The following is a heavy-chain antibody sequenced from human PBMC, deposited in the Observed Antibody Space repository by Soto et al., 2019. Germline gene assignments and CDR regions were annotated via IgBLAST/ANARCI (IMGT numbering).Heavy chain of an antibody. Sequence: QVQLVESGGGVVQPGRSLRLSCAASGFTFSSYGMHWVRQAPGKGLEWVAVIWYDGSNKYYADSVKGRFTISRDNSKKKLYLQMSSLGAEDTAVYYCARYGYCRGGSCYSVSVFDYWGQGTLVTVSS. V-gene: IGHV3-33*01. CDR1: GFTFSSYG. J-gene: IGHJ4*02. D-gene: IGHD2-15*01. CDR2: IWYDGSNK. CDR3: ARYGYCRGGSCYSVSVFDY.